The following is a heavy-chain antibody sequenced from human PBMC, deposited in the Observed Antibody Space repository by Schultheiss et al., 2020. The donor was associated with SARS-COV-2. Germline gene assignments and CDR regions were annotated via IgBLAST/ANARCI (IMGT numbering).Heavy chain of an antibody. CDR3: ARQNGLRVTTRRYYYYGMDV. CDR2: INDRGST. D-gene: IGHD4-11*01. J-gene: IGHJ6*02. CDR1: GGSISSYY. Sequence: SETLSLTCTVSGGSISSYYWSWIRQPPGKGLEWIGEINDRGSTNYNPSFKSRVTISVDTSKNQFSLKLSSVTAADTAVYYCARQNGLRVTTRRYYYYGMDVWGQGTTVTSP. V-gene: IGHV4-59*08.